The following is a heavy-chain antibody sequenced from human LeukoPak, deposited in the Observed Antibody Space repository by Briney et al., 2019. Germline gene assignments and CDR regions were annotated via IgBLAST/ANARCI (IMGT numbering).Heavy chain of an antibody. CDR1: GGTFSSYA. CDR3: ACTATKYSNGWYVAHDY. CDR2: IIPISGTA. J-gene: IGHJ4*02. D-gene: IGHD6-19*01. Sequence: GASVKVSCKASGGTFSSYAISWVRQAPGQGLEWMGGIIPISGTANYAQKFQGRVTITTDEPTSTAYMELSSLRSEDTAVYYCACTATKYSNGWYVAHDYWGQGTLVTVSS. V-gene: IGHV1-69*05.